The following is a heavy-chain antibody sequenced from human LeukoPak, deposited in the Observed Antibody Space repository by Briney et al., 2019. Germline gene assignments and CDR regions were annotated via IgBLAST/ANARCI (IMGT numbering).Heavy chain of an antibody. J-gene: IGHJ4*02. Sequence: GGSLRLSCAASGFTFSSYGMHWVRQAPGKGLEWVAVIWYDGSNKYYADFVKGRFTISRDNSKNTLYLQMNSLRAEDTAVYYCARDKTIGRQWLVRGYFDYWGQGTLVTVSS. CDR3: ARDKTIGRQWLVRGYFDY. D-gene: IGHD6-19*01. V-gene: IGHV3-33*01. CDR1: GFTFSSYG. CDR2: IWYDGSNK.